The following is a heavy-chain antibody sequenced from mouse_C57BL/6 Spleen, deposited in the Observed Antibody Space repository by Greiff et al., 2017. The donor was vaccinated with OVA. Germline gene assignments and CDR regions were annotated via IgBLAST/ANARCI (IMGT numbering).Heavy chain of an antibody. V-gene: IGHV14-4*01. CDR1: GFNIKDDY. Sequence: EVQLQESGAELVRPGASVKLSCTASGFNIKDDYMHWVKQRPEQGLEWIGWIDPENGDTEYASKFQGKATITADTSSNTAYLQLSSLTSEDTAVYYCTTRDYSNYDFDYWGQGTTLTVSS. CDR3: TTRDYSNYDFDY. J-gene: IGHJ2*01. D-gene: IGHD2-5*01. CDR2: IDPENGDT.